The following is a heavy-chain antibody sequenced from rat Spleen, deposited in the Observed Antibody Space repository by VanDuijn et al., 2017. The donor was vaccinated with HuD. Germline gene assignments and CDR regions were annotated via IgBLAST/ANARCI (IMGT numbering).Heavy chain of an antibody. CDR1: GFTLSDYV. J-gene: IGHJ2*01. Sequence: EVQLAESGGGLVQPGRSLKLSCAASGFTLSDYVMHWIRQAPTKGLEWVTSISPSGATTNYRDSVKGRFTISRDNAKSTLYLQMNSLRSEDTATYYCARRQPHYWYFDFWGQGVMVTVSS. D-gene: IGHD4-2*01. V-gene: IGHV5-19*01. CDR3: ARRQPHYWYFDF. CDR2: ISPSGATT.